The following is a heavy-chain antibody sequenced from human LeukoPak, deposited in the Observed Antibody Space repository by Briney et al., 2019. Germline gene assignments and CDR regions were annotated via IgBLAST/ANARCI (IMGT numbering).Heavy chain of an antibody. J-gene: IGHJ4*02. CDR3: ARDRGGRSGLDD. CDR2: IKEDGGEI. D-gene: IGHD2-15*01. Sequence: GGSLRLSCAASGITFSGSWMSWVRQAPGKGLEWVAFIKEDGGEIFYVDSVKGRFTISRDNAENFLYLQMNSLRAEDTAVYYCARDRGGRSGLDDWGQGTLVIVSS. CDR1: GITFSGSW. V-gene: IGHV3-7*04.